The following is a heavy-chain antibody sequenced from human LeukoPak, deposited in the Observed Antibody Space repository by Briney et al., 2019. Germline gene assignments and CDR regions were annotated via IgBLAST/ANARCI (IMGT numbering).Heavy chain of an antibody. CDR2: INGEATST. J-gene: IGHJ1*01. Sequence: ETLSLTCTVSGGSISSSSYYWGWIRQPPGKGLEWVSAINGEATSTFYAESVKGRFTISRDNSKNTLYLQMNDLRAEDTAVYYCVKRDYYDTSTFSPLFQHWGHGTLVTVSS. CDR3: VKRDYYDTSTFSPLFQH. CDR1: GGSISSSSYY. V-gene: IGHV3-23*01. D-gene: IGHD3-22*01.